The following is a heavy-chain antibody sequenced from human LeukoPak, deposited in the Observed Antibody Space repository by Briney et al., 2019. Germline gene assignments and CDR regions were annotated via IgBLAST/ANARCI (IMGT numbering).Heavy chain of an antibody. Sequence: SGGSLRLSCVASGFTFSTYAMSWVRQAPGKGLEWVSSITSSGGTTFYPDSVKGRFTISRDNSKNTLYLQVNSLRAEDTAVYYCARGRPNYYDSSGHYYRRNGDYWGQGTLVTVSS. CDR2: ITSSGGTT. J-gene: IGHJ4*02. V-gene: IGHV3-23*01. D-gene: IGHD3-22*01. CDR3: ARGRPNYYDSSGHYYRRNGDY. CDR1: GFTFSTYA.